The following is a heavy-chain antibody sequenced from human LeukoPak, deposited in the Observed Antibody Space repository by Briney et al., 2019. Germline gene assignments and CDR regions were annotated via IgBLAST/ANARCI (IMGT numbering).Heavy chain of an antibody. D-gene: IGHD3-10*01. CDR3: ARPITMVREYYYYGMDV. CDR1: GGTFSNYA. J-gene: IGHJ6*02. V-gene: IGHV1-18*01. CDR2: VSAYNGNT. Sequence: ASVTVSCKASGGTFSNYAISWVRQAPGQGVEWMGWVSAYNGNTNYAQKLQGRVTMTTDTSTGTAYMELRSLRSDDTAVYYCARPITMVREYYYYGMDVWGQGTTVTVSS.